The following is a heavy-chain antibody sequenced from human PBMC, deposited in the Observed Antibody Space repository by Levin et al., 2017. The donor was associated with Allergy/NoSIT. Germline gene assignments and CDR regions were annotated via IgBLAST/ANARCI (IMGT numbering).Heavy chain of an antibody. V-gene: IGHV3-21*01. J-gene: IGHJ4*02. CDR2: ITGRSDYT. CDR3: AQIVEYSSGWYSDPGY. CDR1: GFPFSSHN. Sequence: KAGGSLRLSCAASGFPFSSHNMNWVRQAPGKGLEWVSSITGRSDYTYYADSVKGRFTISRDNAKNSLYLQMNSLRADDTAVYYCAQIVEYSSGWYSDPGYWGQGTLVTVSS. D-gene: IGHD6-19*01.